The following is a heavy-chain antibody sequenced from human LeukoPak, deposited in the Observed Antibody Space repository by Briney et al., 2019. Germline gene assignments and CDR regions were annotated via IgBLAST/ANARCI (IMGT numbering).Heavy chain of an antibody. J-gene: IGHJ4*02. CDR1: GFTFPKYA. CDR3: AKDFSVYNYDSRVLDY. Sequence: GKSLRLSCAASGFTFPKYAMHWVRQAPGKGLEWVAFIRYDGSNKYYADSVKGRFTISRDNSKNTLYLQMNRLRAEDTAVYYCAKDFSVYNYDSRVLDYWGQGTLVTVSS. CDR2: IRYDGSNK. V-gene: IGHV3-30*02. D-gene: IGHD3-22*01.